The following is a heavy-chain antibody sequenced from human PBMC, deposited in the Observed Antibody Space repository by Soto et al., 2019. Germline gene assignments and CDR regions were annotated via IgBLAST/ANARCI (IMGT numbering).Heavy chain of an antibody. CDR2: INIGNGNT. J-gene: IGHJ5*02. Sequence: ASVKVSCKASGYAFTYYPINWVRQAPGQRLEWVGGINIGNGNTEHSQKFQGRVTITTDTSASTVYMELRSLTSEDTAIYYCARGPLCGSRCYSYNIDVWGQGTPVTVSS. D-gene: IGHD2-15*01. V-gene: IGHV1-3*04. CDR3: ARGPLCGSRCYSYNIDV. CDR1: GYAFTYYP.